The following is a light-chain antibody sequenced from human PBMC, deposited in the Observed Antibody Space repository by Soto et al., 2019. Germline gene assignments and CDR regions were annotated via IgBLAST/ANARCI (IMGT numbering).Light chain of an antibody. CDR1: QSVSRW. J-gene: IGKJ4*01. CDR3: QQTDDFPLT. Sequence: IQMTQAPSTLSASLGDRGTITFLASQSVSRWLAWYQQKPGKAPELLIYATSTLQNGVPSRFSGSGFGTDFTLSISSLQPEDSASYFCQQTDDFPLTFGGGTKVDIK. CDR2: ATS. V-gene: IGKV1-12*01.